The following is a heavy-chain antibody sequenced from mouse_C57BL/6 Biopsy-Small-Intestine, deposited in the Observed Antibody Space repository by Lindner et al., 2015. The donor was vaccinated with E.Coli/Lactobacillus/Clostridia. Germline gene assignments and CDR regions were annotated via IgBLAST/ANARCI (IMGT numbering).Heavy chain of an antibody. V-gene: IGHV1S45*01. CDR3: ARDREFPDY. D-gene: IGHD3-1*01. CDR1: GYTFTKYG. J-gene: IGHJ4*01. Sequence: SVKVSCKTSGYTFTKYGITWMRQAPGEGLEWMGWISTYNDDFNYVQKFQGRVTMTTDTSTTTSYMELRNLRSDDTAMYYCARDREFPDYWGQGTLVTVTS. CDR2: ISTYNDDF.